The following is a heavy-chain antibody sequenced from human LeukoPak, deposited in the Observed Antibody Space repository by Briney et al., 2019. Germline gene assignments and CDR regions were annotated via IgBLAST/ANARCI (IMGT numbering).Heavy chain of an antibody. D-gene: IGHD2-2*01. V-gene: IGHV4-34*01. Sequence: SETLSLTCAAYGESFSGYYWSWIRQPPGKGLEWIGEINHGGSTNYNPSLKSRVTISVDTSKNQFSLKLSSATAADTAVYYCSRGRYCSSTSCYFYYYYYMDVWGKGTTVTVSS. CDR3: SRGRYCSSTSCYFYYYYYMDV. CDR2: INHGGST. J-gene: IGHJ6*03. CDR1: GESFSGYY.